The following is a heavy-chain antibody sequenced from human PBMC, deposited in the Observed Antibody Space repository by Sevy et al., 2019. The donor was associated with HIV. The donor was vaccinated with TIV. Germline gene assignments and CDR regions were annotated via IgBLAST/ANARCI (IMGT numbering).Heavy chain of an antibody. Sequence: LSLTCAASGFTFSGSAMHWVRQASGKGLEWIGRIRSKASSYATVYAASVKGRFTISRDDSKNTAYLQMNSLKIEDTAVYYCVSLLYYYEEYNAMDVWGQGTTVTVSS. V-gene: IGHV3-73*01. D-gene: IGHD3-22*01. CDR1: GFTFSGSA. CDR2: IRSKASSYAT. J-gene: IGHJ6*02. CDR3: VSLLYYYEEYNAMDV.